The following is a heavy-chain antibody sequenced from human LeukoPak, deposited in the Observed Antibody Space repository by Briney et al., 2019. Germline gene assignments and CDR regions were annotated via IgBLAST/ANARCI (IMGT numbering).Heavy chain of an antibody. CDR2: ISSSGSTI. Sequence: GGSLRLSCAASGFTFSSYEMNWVRQAPGKGLEWVSYISSSGSTIYYADSVKGRFTISRDNAKNSLYLQMNSLRAEDTAVYYCARDFGDGYLLYAFDIWGQGTMVTVSS. CDR1: GFTFSSYE. V-gene: IGHV3-48*03. J-gene: IGHJ3*02. D-gene: IGHD5-24*01. CDR3: ARDFGDGYLLYAFDI.